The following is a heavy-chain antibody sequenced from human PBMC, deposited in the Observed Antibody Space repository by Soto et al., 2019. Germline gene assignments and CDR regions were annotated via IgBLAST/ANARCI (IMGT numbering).Heavy chain of an antibody. Sequence: QVLLQESGPGLVKPSETLSLTCSVSGGSINDFYWSWVRQPPGKGLEWIGHIFYSGSTDYNPSLKSRVTISVDTSKNALYLQMHSLTMEDTGLYYCAKEIAPGNKYSFWGLDVWGQGTTVTVSS. V-gene: IGHV4-59*01. CDR3: AKEIAPGNKYSFWGLDV. D-gene: IGHD3-16*01. CDR2: IFYSGST. CDR1: GGSINDFY. J-gene: IGHJ6*02.